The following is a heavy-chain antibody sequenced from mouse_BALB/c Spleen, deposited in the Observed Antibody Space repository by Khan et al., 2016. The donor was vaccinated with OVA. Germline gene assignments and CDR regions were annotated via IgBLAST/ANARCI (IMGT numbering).Heavy chain of an antibody. V-gene: IGHV1S81*02. D-gene: IGHD3-1*01. CDR2: INPSNGGT. CDR3: RRGGYGGFAY. CDR1: GYTFTSYY. J-gene: IGHJ3*01. Sequence: QVQLQQSGAELVKPGASVKLSCKASGYTFTSYYMYWVKQRPGQGLEWIGEINPSNGGTNFNEKFKSKATLTVDKSSSTAYMQLSSLTSEDSAVYYGRRGGYGGFAYWGQGTLVTVSA.